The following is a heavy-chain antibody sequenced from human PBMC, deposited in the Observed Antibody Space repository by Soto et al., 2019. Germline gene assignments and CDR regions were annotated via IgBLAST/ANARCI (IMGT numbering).Heavy chain of an antibody. CDR3: ARDPHYYDSFNYHHRIDY. D-gene: IGHD3-22*01. CDR2: IYYSGST. V-gene: IGHV4-31*03. CDR1: SGSIRSGGYY. J-gene: IGHJ4*02. Sequence: QVHLQESGPGLVKPSQTLSLTCTVYSGSIRSGGYYWTWIRQHPGKGLEWVGNIYYSGSTSYNPSLKSRVTISVDTSKNPFSLKLSSVTAADTAVYYCARDPHYYDSFNYHHRIDYWGQGTLVTVSS.